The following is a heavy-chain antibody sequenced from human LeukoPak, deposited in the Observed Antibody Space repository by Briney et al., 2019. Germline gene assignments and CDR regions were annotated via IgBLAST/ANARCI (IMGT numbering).Heavy chain of an antibody. J-gene: IGHJ6*02. CDR2: INAGNGNT. CDR1: RYTFTSYA. CDR3: ARDRYTYDYRPDYGDYKDYYYGMDV. V-gene: IGHV1-3*01. Sequence: ASVKVSCKASRYTFTSYAMHWVRQAPGQRLEWMGWINAGNGNTKYSQKFQGRVTITADESTSTAHMELSSLRSEDTAVYYCARDRYTYDYRPDYGDYKDYYYGMDVWGQGTTVTVSS. D-gene: IGHD4-17*01.